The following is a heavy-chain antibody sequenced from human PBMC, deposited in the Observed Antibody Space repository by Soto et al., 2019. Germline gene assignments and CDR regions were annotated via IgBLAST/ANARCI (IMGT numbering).Heavy chain of an antibody. CDR3: ARGRYLDSSDYWVANLPFDH. D-gene: IGHD3-22*01. V-gene: IGHV3-23*01. CDR1: GFTFNSYV. Sequence: EVQLLESGGALVQPGGSLRLSCAASGFTFNSYVMTWVRQAPGEGLEWVSSISRSGRGSAYYADSVKGRFTISRVNSENTLFLQMNNLRDEDTALYYCARGRYLDSSDYWVANLPFDHWGLGTLVTVSS. J-gene: IGHJ4*02. CDR2: ISRSGRGSA.